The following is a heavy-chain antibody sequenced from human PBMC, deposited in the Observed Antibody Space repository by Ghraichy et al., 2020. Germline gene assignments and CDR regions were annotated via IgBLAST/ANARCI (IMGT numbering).Heavy chain of an antibody. D-gene: IGHD2-21*02. CDR1: GFNLINNY. CDR2: ISAGGAT. Sequence: LSLTCAASGFNLINNYMNWVRQAPGKGLEWVSAISAGGATQYTDSVKDRFTISRDSSRNAVYLQMTTLRAEDTAVYYCARSQCGGDCSSGLDWGQGTLGTVSS. J-gene: IGHJ4*02. V-gene: IGHV3-66*01. CDR3: ARSQCGGDCSSGLD.